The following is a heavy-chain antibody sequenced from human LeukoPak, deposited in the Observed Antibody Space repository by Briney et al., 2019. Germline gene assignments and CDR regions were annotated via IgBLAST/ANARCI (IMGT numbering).Heavy chain of an antibody. Sequence: GGSLRLSCAASGFTFSSYAMSWVRQAPGKGLEGVSAISGSGGSTYYADSVKGRFTISRDNSKNTLYLQMNSLRTEDTAVYYCAKAPGIAVAGFDYWGQGTLVTVSS. J-gene: IGHJ4*02. CDR1: GFTFSSYA. CDR2: ISGSGGST. D-gene: IGHD6-19*01. CDR3: AKAPGIAVAGFDY. V-gene: IGHV3-23*01.